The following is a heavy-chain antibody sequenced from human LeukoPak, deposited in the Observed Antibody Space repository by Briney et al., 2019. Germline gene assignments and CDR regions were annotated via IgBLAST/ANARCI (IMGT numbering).Heavy chain of an antibody. CDR3: ARDYSSSSGALDY. J-gene: IGHJ4*02. V-gene: IGHV3-30-3*01. CDR1: GFTFSSYA. CDR2: ISYDGSNK. D-gene: IGHD6-6*01. Sequence: GRSLRLSCAASGFTFSSYAMHWVRQAPGKGLEWVAVISYDGSNKYYADSVKGRFTISRDNAKNSLYLQMNSLRAEDTAVYYCARDYSSSSGALDYWGQGTLVTVSS.